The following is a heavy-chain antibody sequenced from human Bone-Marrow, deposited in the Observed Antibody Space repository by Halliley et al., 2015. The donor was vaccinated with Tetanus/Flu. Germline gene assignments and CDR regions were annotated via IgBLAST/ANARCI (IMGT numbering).Heavy chain of an antibody. CDR3: ARGNFHASWWFAS. Sequence: TLSLTCAVYGGAFSGYYWSWIRQSPGKGLEWIGEINYDGTADYNPSLNSRVTLSLDRIKKQVFLKVTSVTAADTAIYYCARGNFHASWWFASWGRGTLVTVSS. V-gene: IGHV4-34*01. CDR1: GGAFSGYY. J-gene: IGHJ5*01. D-gene: IGHD3-16*01. CDR2: INYDGTA.